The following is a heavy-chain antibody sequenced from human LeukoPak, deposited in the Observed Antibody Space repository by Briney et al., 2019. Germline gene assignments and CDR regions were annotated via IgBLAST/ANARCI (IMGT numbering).Heavy chain of an antibody. CDR3: ARGPMVTFGGVIVIPGYYYYYGMDV. Sequence: PSETLSLTCTVSGGSISSYYWSWIRQSPGKGLEWIGYIYYSGSTDYNPSLKSRVTILVDTSKNQFSLKLSSVTAADTAVYYCARGPMVTFGGVIVIPGYYYYYGMDVWGQGTTVTVSS. J-gene: IGHJ6*02. V-gene: IGHV4-59*01. CDR1: GGSISSYY. CDR2: IYYSGST. D-gene: IGHD3-16*02.